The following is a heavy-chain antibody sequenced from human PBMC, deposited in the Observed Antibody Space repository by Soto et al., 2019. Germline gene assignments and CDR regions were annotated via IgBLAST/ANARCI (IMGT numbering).Heavy chain of an antibody. Sequence: QVQLQESGPGLVKPSETLSLTCTVSDGSISSYYWSWIRQPPGKGLEWIAYIYYSGSTNYNPSLKSRVTISVDTSKNQFTLKLSSVTAADTAVYYCATCDYDILTGTPLAFDYWGQGTLVTVSS. CDR1: DGSISSYY. CDR2: IYYSGST. CDR3: ATCDYDILTGTPLAFDY. V-gene: IGHV4-59*01. D-gene: IGHD3-9*01. J-gene: IGHJ4*02.